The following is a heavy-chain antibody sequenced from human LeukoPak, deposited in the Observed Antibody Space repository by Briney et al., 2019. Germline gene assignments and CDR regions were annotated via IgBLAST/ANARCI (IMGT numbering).Heavy chain of an antibody. D-gene: IGHD4-17*01. Sequence: PGGSLRLSCAASGFTFRSFAMHWVRQAPGKGLEWVAFIRYDGSNKYYADSVKGRFTISRDNSKNTLYLQMNSLRAEDTAVYYYAKEGSGAVRYAFDIWGQGTMVTVSS. J-gene: IGHJ3*02. V-gene: IGHV3-30*02. CDR2: IRYDGSNK. CDR1: GFTFRSFA. CDR3: AKEGSGAVRYAFDI.